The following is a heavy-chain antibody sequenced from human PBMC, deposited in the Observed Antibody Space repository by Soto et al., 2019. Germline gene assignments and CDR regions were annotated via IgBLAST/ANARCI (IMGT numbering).Heavy chain of an antibody. CDR1: GYTFTSYA. CDR3: ARGVIVVVPAAKASTFYYYGMDV. CDR2: INAGNGNT. Sequence: ASVKVSFKASGYTFTSYAMHWVRQAPGQRLEWMGWINAGNGNTKYSQKFQGRVTITRDTSASTAYMELSSLRSEDTAVYYCARGVIVVVPAAKASTFYYYGMDVWGQGSTVKVS. V-gene: IGHV1-3*01. D-gene: IGHD2-2*01. J-gene: IGHJ6*02.